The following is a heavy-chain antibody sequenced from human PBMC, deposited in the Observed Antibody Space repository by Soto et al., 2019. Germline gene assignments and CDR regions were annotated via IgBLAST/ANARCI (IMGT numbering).Heavy chain of an antibody. CDR1: VVSISSSHW. J-gene: IGHJ6*01. CDR2: IYHNERS. CDR3: GRTKDYCYGVDV. V-gene: IGHV4-4*02. Sequence: VQLQESGPGLVKPSGTLSLTCAVSVVSISSSHWWSWVRTSPGKGLGWIGEIYHNERSNYNPSLKNRLTMAQDRPKTQSPRKLSSVTAPDTPTYYWGRTKDYCYGVDVWGQGTTVTVSS.